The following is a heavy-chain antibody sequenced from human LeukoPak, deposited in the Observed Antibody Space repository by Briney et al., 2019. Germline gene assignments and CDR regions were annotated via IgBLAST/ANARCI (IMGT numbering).Heavy chain of an antibody. CDR1: GYTFTNYG. V-gene: IGHV1-18*01. CDR2: ISAYNGST. CDR3: ARDYYDSSGYAEYFQH. J-gene: IGHJ1*01. Sequence: AASVNVSCKACGYTFTNYGISWVRQAPGQGLEWMGWISAYNGSTNYAQKLQGRVTMTTDTSTSTAYMELRSLRSDDTAVYYCARDYYDSSGYAEYFQHWGQGTLVTVSS. D-gene: IGHD3-22*01.